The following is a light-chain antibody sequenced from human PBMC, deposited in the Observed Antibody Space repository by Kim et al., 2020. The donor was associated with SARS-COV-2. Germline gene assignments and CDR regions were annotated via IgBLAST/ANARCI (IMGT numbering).Light chain of an antibody. Sequence: QSITISCTGTSSDVGGYKYVSWYPQHPGKAPKLVIYEVDNRPSGVSIRFSGSKSGNTASLTISGLQAEDEADYYCSSYIRGSTNYVFGTGTKVTVL. V-gene: IGLV2-14*01. CDR3: SSYIRGSTNYV. CDR1: SSDVGGYKY. J-gene: IGLJ1*01. CDR2: EVD.